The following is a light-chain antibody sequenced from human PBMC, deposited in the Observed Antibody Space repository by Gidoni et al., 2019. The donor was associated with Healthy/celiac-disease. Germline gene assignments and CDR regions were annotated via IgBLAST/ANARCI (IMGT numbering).Light chain of an antibody. J-gene: IGKJ1*01. Sequence: EVVLTQSPPTLSLSPGERATLSCRASQSVSNYLAWYQQKGGQAPRLLIYDTSLRATGIPTRFSGSGSGTDLTLTISSLEPEDFGIYYCQQRASWPPTFGQGTRVDIK. CDR2: DTS. V-gene: IGKV3-11*01. CDR1: QSVSNY. CDR3: QQRASWPPT.